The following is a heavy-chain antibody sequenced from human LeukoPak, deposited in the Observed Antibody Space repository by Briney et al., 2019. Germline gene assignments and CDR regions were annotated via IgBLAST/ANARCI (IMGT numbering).Heavy chain of an antibody. V-gene: IGHV3-23*01. Sequence: GGSLRLSCVASGFTFSSYAVGWVRQAPGKGLEWVSSIVGSSATTYYADSVKGRFTVSGDNSKNTLYLQLNGLRPEDTVVYYCAKGSNTWGYYFDYWGQGTLVTVSS. CDR1: GFTFSSYA. J-gene: IGHJ4*02. D-gene: IGHD6-13*01. CDR3: AKGSNTWGYYFDY. CDR2: IVGSSATT.